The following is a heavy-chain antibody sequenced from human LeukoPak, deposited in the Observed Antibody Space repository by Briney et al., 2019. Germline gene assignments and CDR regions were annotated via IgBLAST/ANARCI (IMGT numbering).Heavy chain of an antibody. V-gene: IGHV3-30*02. J-gene: IGHJ4*02. Sequence: GGSLGLSCAASGFTFSSYGMHWVRQAPGKGLEWVAFIRYDGSNKYYADSVKGRFTISRDNSKNTLYLQMNSLRAEDTAVYYCAKEELELPNYWGQGTLVTVSS. CDR2: IRYDGSNK. CDR1: GFTFSSYG. CDR3: AKEELELPNY. D-gene: IGHD1-7*01.